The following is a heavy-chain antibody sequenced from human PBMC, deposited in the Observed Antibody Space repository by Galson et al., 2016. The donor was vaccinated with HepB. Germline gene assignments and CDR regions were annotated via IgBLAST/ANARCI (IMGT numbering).Heavy chain of an antibody. CDR1: GFTFSTYA. J-gene: IGHJ4*02. CDR3: GKGVAGKGFDN. V-gene: IGHV3-23*01. D-gene: IGHD6-19*01. Sequence: SLRLSCAASGFTFSTYAMNWVRQAPGKGLEWVSGISDNGGSTYYADSVKGRFTISRDNSKQTLYLQMNSLRAEETAVYDGGKGVAGKGFDNWGQGTLVTVCS. CDR2: ISDNGGST.